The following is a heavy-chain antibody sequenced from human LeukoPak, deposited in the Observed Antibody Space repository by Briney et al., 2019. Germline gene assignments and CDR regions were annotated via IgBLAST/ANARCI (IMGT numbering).Heavy chain of an antibody. CDR1: GGSISSGGYY. J-gene: IGHJ4*02. Sequence: PSQTLSLTCTVSGGSISSGGYYWSWIRQHPGKGLEWIGYIYYSGSTYYNPSLKSRVTISVDTSKNQFSLKLSSVTAADTAVYYCARGIAKSRLFDYWGQGTLVTVSS. V-gene: IGHV4-31*03. CDR2: IYYSGST. CDR3: ARGIAKSRLFDY. D-gene: IGHD2-21*01.